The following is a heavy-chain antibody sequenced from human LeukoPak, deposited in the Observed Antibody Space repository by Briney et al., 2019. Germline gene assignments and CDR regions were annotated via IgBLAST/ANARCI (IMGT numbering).Heavy chain of an antibody. Sequence: ASVKVSCKASGYTFTSSAMNWVRQAPGQGLEWMGWINTDTGNPTYAQGFTGRFVFSLDTSVSTAYLQISSVNAEDTAVYYCARQGPGYCGTTSCYGVDYWGQGTLVTVSS. CDR1: GYTFTSSA. CDR2: INTDTGNP. CDR3: ARQGPGYCGTTSCYGVDY. D-gene: IGHD2-2*01. V-gene: IGHV7-4-1*02. J-gene: IGHJ4*02.